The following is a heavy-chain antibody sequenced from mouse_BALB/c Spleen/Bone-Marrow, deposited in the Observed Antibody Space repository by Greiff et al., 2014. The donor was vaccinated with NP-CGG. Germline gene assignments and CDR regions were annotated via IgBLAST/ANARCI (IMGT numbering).Heavy chain of an antibody. D-gene: IGHD1-1*01. V-gene: IGHV1-80*01. J-gene: IGHJ2*01. CDR1: GYAFSSYW. Sequence: QVQLQQSVAELVRPGSSVKISCKASGYAFSSYWMNWVKQRPGQGLEWIGQIYPGDGDTNYNGKFKGKATLTADKSSSTAYMQLSSLTSEDSAVYFCARDYYGSRYYFDYWGQGTTLTVSS. CDR3: ARDYYGSRYYFDY. CDR2: IYPGDGDT.